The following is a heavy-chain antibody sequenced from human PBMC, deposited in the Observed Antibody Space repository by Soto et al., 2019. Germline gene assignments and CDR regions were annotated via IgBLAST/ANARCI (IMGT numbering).Heavy chain of an antibody. CDR2: ISDSGSAT. J-gene: IGHJ6*03. D-gene: IGHD4-17*01. CDR3: AKNLRSLLYGAQNYHFYYMDV. V-gene: IGHV3-23*01. CDR1: GFTFSSYA. Sequence: GGSLRLSCAASGFTFSSYAMSWVRQAPGKGLEWVSIISDSGSATYYADSVKGRFTISRDNSKNTLSVQMNSLRAEDTAVYYCAKNLRSLLYGAQNYHFYYMDVWGKGTMVTVSS.